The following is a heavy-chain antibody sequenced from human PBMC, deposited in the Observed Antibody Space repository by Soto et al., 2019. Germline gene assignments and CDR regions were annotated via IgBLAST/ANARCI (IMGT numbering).Heavy chain of an antibody. Sequence: PGGSLRLSCAASGFTFSSYCMSWVRQAPGKGLEWVSAISGSGGSTYYADSVKGRFTISGDNSKNTLYLQMNSLRAEDTAVYYCAKSTAAAVPNWFDPWGQGTLVTVSS. CDR2: ISGSGGST. CDR1: GFTFSSYC. CDR3: AKSTAAAVPNWFDP. D-gene: IGHD6-13*01. J-gene: IGHJ5*02. V-gene: IGHV3-23*01.